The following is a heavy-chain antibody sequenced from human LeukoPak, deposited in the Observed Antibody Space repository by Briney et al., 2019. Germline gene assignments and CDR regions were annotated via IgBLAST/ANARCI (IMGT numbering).Heavy chain of an antibody. CDR3: ARQRGGQYEDAFDI. J-gene: IGHJ3*02. CDR2: INPNSGGT. Sequence: GASVKVSCKASGYTFTGYYMHWVRQAPGQGLEWMGWINPNSGGTIYAQNFQGRVTMTRDTSTSTVYMELSSLRSEDTAVYYCARQRGGQYEDAFDIWGQGAMVTVSS. D-gene: IGHD2-8*01. V-gene: IGHV1-2*02. CDR1: GYTFTGYY.